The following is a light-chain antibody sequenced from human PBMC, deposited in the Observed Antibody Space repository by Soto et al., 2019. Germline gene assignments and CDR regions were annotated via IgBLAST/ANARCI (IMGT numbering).Light chain of an antibody. J-gene: IGLJ3*02. CDR2: GNS. Sequence: QSVLTQPPSVSGAPGQRVTISCTGGSSNIGADYDVHWYQQFPGTAPKLLIYGNSNRPSGVPDQFSASKSGTSASLAISGLQAEDEADYYCQSYDSSLSGSGVFGGGTKLTVL. CDR1: SSNIGADYD. CDR3: QSYDSSLSGSGV. V-gene: IGLV1-40*01.